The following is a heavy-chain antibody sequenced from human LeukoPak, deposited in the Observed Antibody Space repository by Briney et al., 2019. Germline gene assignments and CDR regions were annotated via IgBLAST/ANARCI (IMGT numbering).Heavy chain of an antibody. J-gene: IGHJ4*02. CDR3: ARRYCTGGNCYFLGPIFR. CDR2: IYYSGST. D-gene: IGHD2-15*01. V-gene: IGHV4-39*01. Sequence: SETLSLTCTVSGRSISSSSYHWGWIRQPPGKGLEWIGSIYYSGSTYYNPSLKSRVTISVDTSKNQFSLKLSSVTAADTAVYYCARRYCTGGNCYFLGPIFRWGQGTLVTVSS. CDR1: GRSISSSSYH.